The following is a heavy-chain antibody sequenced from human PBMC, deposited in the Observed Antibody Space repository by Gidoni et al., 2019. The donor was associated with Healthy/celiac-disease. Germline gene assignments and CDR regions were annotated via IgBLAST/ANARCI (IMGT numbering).Heavy chain of an antibody. D-gene: IGHD5-18*01. J-gene: IGHJ5*02. CDR1: GGPFSSYA. CDR3: ASTAGGYSYGFIPNH. CDR2: IIPIFGTA. Sequence: QVQLVQSGAEGKKPGSSVKVSCKDSGGPFSSYAISWVRQAPGQGLEWMGGIIPIFGTANYAQKFQGRVTITADESTSTAYMELSSLRSEDTAVYYCASTAGGYSYGFIPNHWGQGTLVTVSS. V-gene: IGHV1-69*01.